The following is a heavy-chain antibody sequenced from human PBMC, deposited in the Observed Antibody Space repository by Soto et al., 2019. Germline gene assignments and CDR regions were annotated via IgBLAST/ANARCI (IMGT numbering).Heavy chain of an antibody. CDR2: TIPIFGTA. J-gene: IGHJ4*02. CDR1: GGTFSSYA. CDR3: AIPGEDGSRWYYLGY. Sequence: QVQLVQSGAEVKKPGSSVKVSCKASGGTFSSYAISWVRQAPGQGLEWMGGTIPIFGTANYAQKFQGRVTVTGDKSTGIADLLLGSLRCEATAVYYCAIPGEDGSRWYYLGYWSQVTVFTVSS. V-gene: IGHV1-69*06. D-gene: IGHD6-19*01.